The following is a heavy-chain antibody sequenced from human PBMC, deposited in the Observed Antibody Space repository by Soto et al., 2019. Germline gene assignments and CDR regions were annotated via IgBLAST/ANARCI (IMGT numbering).Heavy chain of an antibody. Sequence: QVQLQESGPGLVKPSQTLSLICTVSGGSVNSGDYYWSWVRQHPGKALEWIGYIYYSGSTYYNPSLEIRVTISVDTSKNQFSLNLSSVTAADTAVYYCARRRTNCWSGYASFFDYWGQGTLVTVSS. CDR3: ARRRTNCWSGYASFFDY. CDR1: GGSVNSGDYY. V-gene: IGHV4-31*03. CDR2: IYYSGST. J-gene: IGHJ4*02. D-gene: IGHD3-3*01.